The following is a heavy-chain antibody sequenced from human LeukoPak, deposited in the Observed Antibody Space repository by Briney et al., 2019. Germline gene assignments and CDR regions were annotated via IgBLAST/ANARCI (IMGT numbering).Heavy chain of an antibody. V-gene: IGHV3-30-3*01. CDR2: ISYDGSNK. CDR3: ASVTDQPY. Sequence: GGSLRLSCVASGFTFSSYAMHWVRQAPGKGLEWVAVISYDGSNKYYADSVKGRFTISRDNSKNTLYLQMNSLRAEDTAVYYCASVTDQPYWGQGTLVTVSS. J-gene: IGHJ4*02. CDR1: GFTFSSYA. D-gene: IGHD1-14*01.